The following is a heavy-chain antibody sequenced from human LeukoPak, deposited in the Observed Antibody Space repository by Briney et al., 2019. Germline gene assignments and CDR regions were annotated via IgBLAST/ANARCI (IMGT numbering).Heavy chain of an antibody. D-gene: IGHD6-19*01. CDR2: ISGSGANT. J-gene: IGHJ4*02. Sequence: GGSLRLSCAASEFTFDSYAMNWVRQAPGKGLEWVSAISGSGANTYYANSVKGRFTISRDNSKSTLFLQMDSPRAEDTAIYYCAKTSVSSGWPELFDFWGQGTLVIVSS. CDR3: AKTSVSSGWPELFDF. V-gene: IGHV3-23*01. CDR1: EFTFDSYA.